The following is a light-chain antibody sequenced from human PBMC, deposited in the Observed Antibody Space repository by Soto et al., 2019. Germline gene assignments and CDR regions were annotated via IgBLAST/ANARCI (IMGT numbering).Light chain of an antibody. J-gene: IGLJ3*02. V-gene: IGLV2-14*01. CDR1: SGDVGVYNY. Sequence: QSALTQPASVSGSPGQSITISCTGTSGDVGVYNYVSWYQQHPGKAPKLMIYDVNNRPSGVSNRFSGSKSGNTASLTISGLQAEDEADYYCNSYTTSSTWVFGGGTKLTVL. CDR3: NSYTTSSTWV. CDR2: DVN.